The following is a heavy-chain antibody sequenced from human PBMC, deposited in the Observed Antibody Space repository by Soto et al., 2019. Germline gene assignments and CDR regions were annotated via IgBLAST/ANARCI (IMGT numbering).Heavy chain of an antibody. J-gene: IGHJ4*02. Sequence: PSETLSLTCTVSGGSISSSSYYWVWIRQPPGKGLEWIGYIYYSGSTNYNPSLKSRVTISVDTSKNQFSLKLSSVTAADTAVYYCARAYGDYVFDYWGQGTLVT. V-gene: IGHV4-61*05. CDR1: GGSISSSSYY. CDR2: IYYSGST. CDR3: ARAYGDYVFDY. D-gene: IGHD4-17*01.